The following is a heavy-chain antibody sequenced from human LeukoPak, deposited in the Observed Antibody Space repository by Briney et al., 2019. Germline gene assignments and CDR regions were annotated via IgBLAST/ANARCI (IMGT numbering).Heavy chain of an antibody. V-gene: IGHV3-74*03. CDR2: INSDGSIT. CDR3: ARGGGDGDYVVY. CDR1: GFTFSRNW. Sequence: PGGSLRLSCAASGFTFSRNWMHWVRQAPGKGLVWVSRINSDGSITKYADSVKGRFTISRDNAKNTLYLQMNSLRAEDTAVYYLARGGGDGDYVVYWGQGTLVTVSS. J-gene: IGHJ4*02. D-gene: IGHD3-16*01.